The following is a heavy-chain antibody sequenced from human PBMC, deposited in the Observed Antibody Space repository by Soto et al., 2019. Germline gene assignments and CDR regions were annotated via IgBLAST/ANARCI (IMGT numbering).Heavy chain of an antibody. CDR2: IYYTGST. V-gene: IGHV4-59*08. J-gene: IGHJ4*02. CDR1: AGSISNYY. CDR3: ARLGEFGSGFYHPDY. Sequence: PSETLSLTCTVSAGSISNYYWTWIRQSPGKGLEWIGFIYYTGSTYYNPSLESRVTISVDTSKNQFSLKLSSVTAADTAVYYCARLGEFGSGFYHPDYWGQGTPVTVSS. D-gene: IGHD3-16*01.